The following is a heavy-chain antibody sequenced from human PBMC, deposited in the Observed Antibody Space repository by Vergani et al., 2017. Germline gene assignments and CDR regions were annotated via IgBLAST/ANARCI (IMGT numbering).Heavy chain of an antibody. CDR3: ARSYGSSSSGYAWGLYYDD. CDR1: GGTFSSYA. J-gene: IGHJ4*02. CDR2: IIPMFATA. Sequence: QVHLVQSGAEVKKPGSSVKVSCKASGGTFSSYAINWVRQAPGQGLEWMGRIIPMFATANYAQKFQGRVTITADESTSTAYMELSSLRSEDTAVYYCARSYGSSSSGYAWGLYYDDWGEGTLVTVAS. D-gene: IGHD2-2*01. V-gene: IGHV1-69*13.